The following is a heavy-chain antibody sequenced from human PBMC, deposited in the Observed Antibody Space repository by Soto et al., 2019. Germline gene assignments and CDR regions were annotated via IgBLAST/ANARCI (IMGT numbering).Heavy chain of an antibody. CDR1: GASLGGFH. V-gene: IGHV4-34*12. CDR2: LIHGGST. Sequence: SETLSLTCAIYGASLGGFHWTWLRQAPGKGLEWIGELIHGGSTNYNPSLKSRVSFSLDTSKNQFSLHLMSVTDADTAVYYCARSPLGYDYVRQTWREVADSFDIWGRGTTVTV. J-gene: IGHJ3*02. D-gene: IGHD3-16*01. CDR3: ARSPLGYDYVRQTWREVADSFDI.